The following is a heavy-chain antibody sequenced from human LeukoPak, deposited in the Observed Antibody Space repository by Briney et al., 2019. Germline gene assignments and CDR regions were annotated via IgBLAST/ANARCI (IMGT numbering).Heavy chain of an antibody. V-gene: IGHV1-69*05. Sequence: ASVKVSSKAVLDALSSYAISWVRQAPGQGLEWMGGIIPIFGSANYAQKFQGRVTITTDESTSTAYMELSSLRSEDTAVYYCVAVAGHFDYWGQGTLVTVSS. D-gene: IGHD6-19*01. CDR1: LDALSSYA. CDR2: IIPIFGSA. J-gene: IGHJ4*02. CDR3: VAVAGHFDY.